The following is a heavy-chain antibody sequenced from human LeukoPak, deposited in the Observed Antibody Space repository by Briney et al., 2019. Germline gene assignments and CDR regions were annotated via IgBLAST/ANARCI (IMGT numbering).Heavy chain of an antibody. V-gene: IGHV3-30*19. CDR2: ISSDGSNK. CDR3: ARDRYSSGWYGDFDC. D-gene: IGHD6-19*01. CDR1: GFTFSSYG. Sequence: GGSLRLSCAASGFTFSSYGMHWVRQAPGKGLEWVAVISSDGSNKYYADSVKGRFTISRDNSKNTLCLQMSSLRAEDTAVYYCARDRYSSGWYGDFDCWGQGTLVTVSS. J-gene: IGHJ4*02.